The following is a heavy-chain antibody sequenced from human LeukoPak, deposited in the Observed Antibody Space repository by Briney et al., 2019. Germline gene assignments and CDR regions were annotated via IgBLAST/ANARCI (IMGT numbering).Heavy chain of an antibody. J-gene: IGHJ5*02. CDR3: ARAVVVVAASNWFDA. Sequence: SETLSLTCAVSGGSISSGGYSWSWIRQPPGTGLEWIGYIYHSGSTYYNPSLKSRVTISVDRSKNQFSLKLSSVTAADTAVYYCARAVVVVAASNWFDAWGQGTLVTVSS. CDR1: GGSISSGGYS. D-gene: IGHD2-15*01. CDR2: IYHSGST. V-gene: IGHV4-30-2*01.